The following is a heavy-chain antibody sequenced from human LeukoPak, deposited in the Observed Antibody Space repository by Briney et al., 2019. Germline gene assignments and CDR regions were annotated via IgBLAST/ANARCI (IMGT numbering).Heavy chain of an antibody. CDR1: GGTFSSYA. V-gene: IGHV1-69*13. CDR3: ARETNWGSPGAFDI. CDR2: IIPIFGTA. J-gene: IGHJ3*02. D-gene: IGHD7-27*01. Sequence: SVKVSCKASGGTFSSYAISWVRQAPGQGLEWMGGIIPIFGTANYAQKLQGRVTITADESTSTAYMELSSLRSEDTAVYYCARETNWGSPGAFDIWGQGTMVTVSS.